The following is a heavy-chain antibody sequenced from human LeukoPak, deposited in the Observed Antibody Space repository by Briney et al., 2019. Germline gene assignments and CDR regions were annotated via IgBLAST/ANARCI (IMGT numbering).Heavy chain of an antibody. D-gene: IGHD2-2*01. CDR2: ISGSGGST. CDR3: AKEGGKVVVVPAAMGL. CDR1: GFTFSSYA. J-gene: IGHJ4*02. Sequence: PGGSLRLSCAASGFTFSSYAMSWVRQAPGKGLEWVSAISGSGGSTYYADSVKGRFTISRDNSKNTLYLQMNSLRAEDTAVYYCAKEGGKVVVVPAAMGLWGQGTLVTVSS. V-gene: IGHV3-23*01.